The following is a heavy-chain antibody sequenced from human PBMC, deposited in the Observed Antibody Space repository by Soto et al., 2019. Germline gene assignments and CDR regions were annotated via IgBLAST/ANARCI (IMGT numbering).Heavy chain of an antibody. V-gene: IGHV4-34*01. CDR1: GGSFSGYY. D-gene: IGHD6-19*01. CDR2: INHSGST. CDR3: ARGFKYSSGWYHGRPPSGYYFDY. J-gene: IGHJ4*02. Sequence: QVQLQQWGAGLLKPSETLSLTCAVYGGSFSGYYWSWIRQPPGKGLEWMGEINHSGSTNYNTYLKSRVTISVDTSKNQCSLKLSSVTAADTAVYYCARGFKYSSGWYHGRPPSGYYFDYWGQGTLVTVSS.